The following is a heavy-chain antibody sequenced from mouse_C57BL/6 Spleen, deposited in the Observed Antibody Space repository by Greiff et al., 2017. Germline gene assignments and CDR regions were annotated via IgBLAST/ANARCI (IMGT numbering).Heavy chain of an antibody. CDR1: GYTFTSYW. CDR2: INPSNGGT. CDR3: ARESYYYGSSFCAY. J-gene: IGHJ3*01. Sequence: QVQLQQPGTELVKPGASVKLSCKASGYTFTSYWMHWVKQRPGQGLEWIGNINPSNGGTNYNEKFKSKATRTVDKSSGTAYMQLSSLTSEDSAVYYCARESYYYGSSFCAYWGQGTLVTVSA. V-gene: IGHV1-53*01. D-gene: IGHD1-1*01.